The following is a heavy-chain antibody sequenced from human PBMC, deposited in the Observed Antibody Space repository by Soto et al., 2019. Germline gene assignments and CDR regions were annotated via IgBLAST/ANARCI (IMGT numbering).Heavy chain of an antibody. CDR3: ASNSGIYADY. V-gene: IGHV3-74*01. CDR2: INSGGSST. D-gene: IGHD1-26*01. J-gene: IGHJ4*02. CDR1: GFTFSSYW. Sequence: EVQLVESGGGLVQPGGSLRLSCAASGFTFSSYWMHWVRQAPGKGLVWVSRINSGGSSTDYADSVKGRFTISRDNAKNTLYLQMNTLRAEDTAVYYFASNSGIYADYWGQGTLVTVSS.